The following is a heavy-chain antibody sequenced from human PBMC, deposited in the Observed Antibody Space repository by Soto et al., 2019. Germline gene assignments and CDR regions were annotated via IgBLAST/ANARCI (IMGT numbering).Heavy chain of an antibody. Sequence: QLQLQESGPGLVKPSETLSLTCTVSGGSISSSSYYWGWIRQPPGKGLEWIGSIYYSGSTYYNPSLKSRVTISVDTSKNQFSLKLSSVTAADTAVYYCARHDLRYSSGWYLNWFDPWGQGTLVTVSS. CDR3: ARHDLRYSSGWYLNWFDP. V-gene: IGHV4-39*01. CDR1: GGSISSSSYY. J-gene: IGHJ5*02. D-gene: IGHD6-19*01. CDR2: IYYSGST.